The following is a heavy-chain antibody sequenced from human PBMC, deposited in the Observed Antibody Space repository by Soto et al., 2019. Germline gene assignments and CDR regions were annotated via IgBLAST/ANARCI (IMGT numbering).Heavy chain of an antibody. CDR1: GCTFSSYS. Sequence: EVQLVESGGGLVKPGGSLRLSCAASGCTFSSYSMKWVRQAPGKGLEWVSSISSSSSYIYYADSVKGRFTISRDNAKNSLYLQMNSLRAEDTAVYYCASTNSRSYYMDVWGKGTTVTVSS. V-gene: IGHV3-21*01. CDR3: ASTNSRSYYMDV. J-gene: IGHJ6*03. CDR2: ISSSSSYI. D-gene: IGHD6-13*01.